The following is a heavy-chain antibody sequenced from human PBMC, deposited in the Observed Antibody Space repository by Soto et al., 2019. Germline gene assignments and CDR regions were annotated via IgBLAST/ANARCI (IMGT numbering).Heavy chain of an antibody. CDR3: ARHQSHSSSYVDP. J-gene: IGHJ5*02. CDR2: IYYSGST. Sequence: SETLSLTCTVSGGSISSGDYYWSWIRQPPGKGLEWIGYIYYSGSTYYNPSLKSRVTISVDTSKNQFSLKLSSVTAADTAVYYCARHQSHSSSYVDPWGQGTLVTVSS. D-gene: IGHD6-13*01. CDR1: GGSISSGDYY. V-gene: IGHV4-30-4*01.